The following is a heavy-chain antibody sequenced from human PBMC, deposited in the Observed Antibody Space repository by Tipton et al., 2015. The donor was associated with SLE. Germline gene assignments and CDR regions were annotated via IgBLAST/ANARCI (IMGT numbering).Heavy chain of an antibody. CDR3: ARVGYYDSSGYSY. CDR1: GGSISSSSYY. Sequence: TLSLTCTVSGGSISSSSYYWGWIRQPPGKGLEWIGSIYYSGSTYYNPSLKSRVTISVDTSKNQFSLKLSSVTAADTAVYYCARVGYYDSSGYSYWGQGTLVTVSS. V-gene: IGHV4-39*07. J-gene: IGHJ4*02. D-gene: IGHD3-22*01. CDR2: IYYSGST.